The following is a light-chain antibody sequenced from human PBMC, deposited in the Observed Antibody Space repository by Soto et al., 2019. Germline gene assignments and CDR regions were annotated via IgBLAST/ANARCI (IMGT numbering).Light chain of an antibody. J-gene: IGKJ1*01. CDR1: QSVSSN. CDR3: QQYNYWPT. CDR2: GAS. V-gene: IGKV3-15*01. Sequence: EIVMTQSPATLSVSPGERATLSCRASQSVSSNLAWYQQKPGQAPRLLIYGASTRATGIPARFSVSGSGTEFTLTITSLHSEDFAVYYCQQYNYWPTFGQGTKVEIK.